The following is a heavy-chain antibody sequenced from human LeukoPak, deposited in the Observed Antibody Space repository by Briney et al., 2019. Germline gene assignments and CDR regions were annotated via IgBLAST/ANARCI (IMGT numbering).Heavy chain of an antibody. D-gene: IGHD6-13*01. CDR3: ARDGTAPGLYFDL. J-gene: IGHJ4*01. CDR1: GFTFSDFW. Sequence: GGSLRLSCAVSGFTFSDFWMNWVRRSPGKGLEWVASMNQNGGETSYVDSVKGRFTISRDNPKNSLYLQMSSLRAEDTAVYYCARDGTAPGLYFDLWGQGTLVTVSS. CDR2: MNQNGGET. V-gene: IGHV3-7*01.